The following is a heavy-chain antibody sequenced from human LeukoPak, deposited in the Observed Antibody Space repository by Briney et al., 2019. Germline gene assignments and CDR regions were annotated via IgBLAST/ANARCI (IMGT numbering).Heavy chain of an antibody. J-gene: IGHJ4*02. D-gene: IGHD6-13*01. V-gene: IGHV3-30-3*01. CDR1: GFTFSSYS. CDR2: LSYDEINK. Sequence: GGSLRLSCAASGFTFSSYSMHWVRQAPGKGLEWVAILSYDEINKYYADSVKGRFTISRDNSKNTLYPQMNSLRPEDTAVYYCARHIAESGTPDYWGQGTLVTVSS. CDR3: ARHIAESGTPDY.